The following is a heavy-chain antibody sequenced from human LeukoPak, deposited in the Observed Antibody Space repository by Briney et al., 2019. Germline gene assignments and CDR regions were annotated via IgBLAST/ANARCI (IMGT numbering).Heavy chain of an antibody. CDR3: ARTADYYDSSGYAFYFDH. Sequence: ASVKVSCMASGYTFTSYGISWVRQAPGQGLEWMGWISAYNGNTNYAQKLQGRVTMTTDTSTSTAYMELRSLRSDDTAVYYCARTADYYDSSGYAFYFDHWGQGTLVTVSS. CDR1: GYTFTSYG. V-gene: IGHV1-18*01. J-gene: IGHJ4*02. CDR2: ISAYNGNT. D-gene: IGHD3-22*01.